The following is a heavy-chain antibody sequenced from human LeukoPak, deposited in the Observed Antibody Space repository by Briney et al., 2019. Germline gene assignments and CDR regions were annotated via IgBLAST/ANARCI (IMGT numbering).Heavy chain of an antibody. J-gene: IGHJ4*02. D-gene: IGHD4-23*01. V-gene: IGHV3-23*01. CDR2: ISGSGGST. Sequence: PGGSLRLSCAAAGFTFSSFWMSWVRQAPGKGLKWVSAISGSGGSTYYADSVKGRFTISRDNSKNTLYLQMNSLRAEDTAVYYCAKADDYGGNSGLDYWGQGTLVTVSS. CDR1: GFTFSSFW. CDR3: AKADDYGGNSGLDY.